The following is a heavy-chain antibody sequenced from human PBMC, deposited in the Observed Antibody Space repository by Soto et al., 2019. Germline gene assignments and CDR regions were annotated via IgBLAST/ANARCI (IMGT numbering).Heavy chain of an antibody. CDR3: ARREGSYYDNVAFDI. CDR2: IDPSDSYT. D-gene: IGHD3-22*01. J-gene: IGHJ3*02. CDR1: GYSFTSYW. Sequence: GESLKISCKGSGYSFTSYWISWVRQMPGKGLEWMGRIDPSDSYTNYSPSFQGHVTISADKSISTAYLQWSSLKASDTAMYYCARREGSYYDNVAFDIWGQGTMVTVSS. V-gene: IGHV5-10-1*01.